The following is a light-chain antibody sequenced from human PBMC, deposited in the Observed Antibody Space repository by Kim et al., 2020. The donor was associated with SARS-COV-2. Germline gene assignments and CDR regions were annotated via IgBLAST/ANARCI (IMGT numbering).Light chain of an antibody. Sequence: SYELTQPPSVSVSPGQTATITCSGDALPKQYAYWYQQKPGQAPVLVIYKDSERPSGIPERFSGSSSGTTVTLTISGVQAEDEADYYCQSADTSGTEVVFG. CDR2: KDS. CDR3: QSADTSGTEVV. J-gene: IGLJ2*01. CDR1: ALPKQY. V-gene: IGLV3-25*03.